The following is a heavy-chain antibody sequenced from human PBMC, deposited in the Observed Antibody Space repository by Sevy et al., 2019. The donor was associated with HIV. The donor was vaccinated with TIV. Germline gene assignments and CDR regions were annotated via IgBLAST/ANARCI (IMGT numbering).Heavy chain of an antibody. V-gene: IGHV3-33*01. Sequence: GGSLRLSCAASGFTFSTYGMHWVRQAPGKGLEWVAVIWFDGSNTYYADSVKGRLTISRDIAKNTLHLLMNSLRAEDTAVYYCARDLEFYDYGDYGPAFMPDYWGQGTLVTVSS. CDR3: ARDLEFYDYGDYGPAFMPDY. CDR2: IWFDGSNT. D-gene: IGHD4-17*01. J-gene: IGHJ4*02. CDR1: GFTFSTYG.